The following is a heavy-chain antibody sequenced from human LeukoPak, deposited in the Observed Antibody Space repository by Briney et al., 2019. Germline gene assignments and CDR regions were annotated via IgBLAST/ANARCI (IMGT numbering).Heavy chain of an antibody. D-gene: IGHD3-10*01. V-gene: IGHV4-61*08. CDR1: GGSISSGDYY. Sequence: PSETLSLTCTVSGGSISSGDYYWSWVRQPPGKGLEWIGYIYYSGSTNYNPSLKSRVTISVDTSKNQFSLKLSSVTAADTAVYYCARHGSNVLLWFGEWGPLDYWGQGTLVTVSS. J-gene: IGHJ4*02. CDR2: IYYSGST. CDR3: ARHGSNVLLWFGEWGPLDY.